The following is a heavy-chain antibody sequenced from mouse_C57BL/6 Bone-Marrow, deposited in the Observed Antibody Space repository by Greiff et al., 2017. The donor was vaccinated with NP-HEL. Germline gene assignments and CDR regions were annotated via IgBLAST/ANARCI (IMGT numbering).Heavy chain of an antibody. D-gene: IGHD1-1*01. J-gene: IGHJ4*01. V-gene: IGHV3-6*01. CDR1: GYSITSGYY. CDR2: ISYDGSN. Sequence: EVKLMESGPGLVKPSQSLSLTCSVTGYSITSGYYWNWIRQFPGNKLEWMGYISYDGSNNYNPSLKNRISITRDTSKNQFFLKLNSVTTEDTATYYCATVVATPMDYWGQGTSVTVSS. CDR3: ATVVATPMDY.